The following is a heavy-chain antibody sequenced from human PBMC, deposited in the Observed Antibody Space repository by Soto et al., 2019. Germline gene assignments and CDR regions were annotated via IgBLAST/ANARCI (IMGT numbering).Heavy chain of an antibody. CDR1: GGTISRYY. CDR2: MYNTGST. CDR3: ARDLWGYCGTDCYPLDV. J-gene: IGHJ6*02. Sequence: QVQLQESGPGLVKPSETLSLTCTVSGGTISRYYWSWIRQPPGKGLEWIGYMYNTGSTVYNPSFKSRVTISVDTSKNQFSLKLKSVTAADTAVYYCARDLWGYCGTDCYPLDVWGQGITVTVSS. D-gene: IGHD2-21*02. V-gene: IGHV4-59*01.